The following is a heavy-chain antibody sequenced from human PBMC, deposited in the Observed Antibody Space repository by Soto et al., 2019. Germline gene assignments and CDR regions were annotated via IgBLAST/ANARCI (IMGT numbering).Heavy chain of an antibody. J-gene: IGHJ6*03. CDR1: GGSISSYY. V-gene: IGHV4-59*01. CDR2: IYYSGST. CDR3: AREGRSEGNYYYYYYIDV. Sequence: SETLSLTCTVSGGSISSYYWSWIRQPPGKGLEWIGYIYYSGSTNYNPSLKSRVTISVDTSKNQFSLKLSSVTAADTAVYYCAREGRSEGNYYYYYYIDVWGKGTTVTVSS.